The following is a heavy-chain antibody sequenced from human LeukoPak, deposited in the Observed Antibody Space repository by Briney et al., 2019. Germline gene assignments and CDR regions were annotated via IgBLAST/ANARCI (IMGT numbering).Heavy chain of an antibody. V-gene: IGHV4-59*01. J-gene: IGHJ4*02. CDR2: IYYSRST. CDR3: ARALEVEQWLS. CDR1: GGSISGYY. Sequence: PSETLSLTCTVPGGSISGYYWSWIRQPPGKGLEWIAYIYYSRSTNYYPSLRSRVTISVDTSKNHFSLKLSSVTAADTAGYYCARALEVEQWLSWGQGTLVTVSS. D-gene: IGHD6-19*01.